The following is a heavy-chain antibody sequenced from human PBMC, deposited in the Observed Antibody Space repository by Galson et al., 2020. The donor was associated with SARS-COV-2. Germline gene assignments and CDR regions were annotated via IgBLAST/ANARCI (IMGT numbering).Heavy chain of an antibody. J-gene: IGHJ5*02. CDR3: ARDYLAGLWFGELYKDYWFDP. Sequence: ASVKVSCKASGYTFTGYYMHWVRQAPGQGLEWMGWINPNSGGTNYAQKFQGRVTMTRDTSISTAYMELSRLRSDDTAVYYCARDYLAGLWFGELYKDYWFDPWGQGTLVTVSS. CDR1: GYTFTGYY. D-gene: IGHD3-10*01. CDR2: INPNSGGT. V-gene: IGHV1-2*02.